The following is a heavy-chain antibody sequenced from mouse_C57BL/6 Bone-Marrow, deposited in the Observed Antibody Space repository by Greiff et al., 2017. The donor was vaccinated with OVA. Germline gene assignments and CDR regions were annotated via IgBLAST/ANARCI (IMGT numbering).Heavy chain of an antibody. CDR2: ISDGGSYT. CDR1: GFTFSSYA. D-gene: IGHD1-1*01. J-gene: IGHJ4*01. CDR3: ARDLHYYVSSP. V-gene: IGHV5-4*01. Sequence: EVKLVESGGGLVKPGGSLKLSCAASGFTFSSYAMSWVSQTPEKGLEWVATISDGGSYTYYPDNVKGRFTISRDNAKNNLYLQMSHLKSEDTAMYYCARDLHYYVSSPWGQGTSLTVSS.